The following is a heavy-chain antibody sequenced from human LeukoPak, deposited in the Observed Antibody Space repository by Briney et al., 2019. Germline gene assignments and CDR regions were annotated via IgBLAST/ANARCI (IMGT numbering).Heavy chain of an antibody. V-gene: IGHV1-18*01. J-gene: IGHJ6*02. Sequence: ASVKVSYKASGYTFTSYGISWVRQAPGQGLEWMGWISAYNGNTNYAQKLQGRVTMTTDTSTSTAYMELRSLRSDDTAVYYCARDLRVVVAATPKNYYYYGMDVWGQGTTVTVSS. CDR2: ISAYNGNT. CDR3: ARDLRVVVAATPKNYYYYGMDV. CDR1: GYTFTSYG. D-gene: IGHD2-15*01.